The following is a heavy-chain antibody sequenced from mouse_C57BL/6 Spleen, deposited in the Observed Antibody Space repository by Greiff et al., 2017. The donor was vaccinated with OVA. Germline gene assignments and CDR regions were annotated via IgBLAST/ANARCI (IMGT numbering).Heavy chain of an antibody. CDR2: IYPRSGNT. Sequence: VQLQQSGAELARPGASVKLSCKASGYTFTSYGISWVKQRTGQGLEWIGEIYPRSGNTYYNEKFKGKATLTADKSSSTAYMELRSLTSEDSAVYFCARGYYGSSDYAMDYWGQGTSVTVSS. D-gene: IGHD1-1*01. J-gene: IGHJ4*01. CDR3: ARGYYGSSDYAMDY. V-gene: IGHV1-81*01. CDR1: GYTFTSYG.